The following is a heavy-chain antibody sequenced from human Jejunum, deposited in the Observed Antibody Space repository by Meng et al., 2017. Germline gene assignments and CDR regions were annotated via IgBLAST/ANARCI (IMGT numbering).Heavy chain of an antibody. Sequence: QVHLQWPRHRRLKPSQTLSLTCTVSGGSISSGGYYWSWIRQHPGKGLEWIGYIYYSGSTYYNPSLKSRVTISVDTSKNQFSLKLSSVTAADTAVYYCAREWSGSFRHFDYWGQGTLVTVSS. V-gene: IGHV4-31*03. CDR2: IYYSGST. J-gene: IGHJ4*02. CDR1: GGSISSGGYY. CDR3: AREWSGSFRHFDY. D-gene: IGHD3-16*02.